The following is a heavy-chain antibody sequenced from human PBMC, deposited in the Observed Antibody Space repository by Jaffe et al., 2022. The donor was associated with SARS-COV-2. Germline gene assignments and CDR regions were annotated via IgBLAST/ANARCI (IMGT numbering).Heavy chain of an antibody. D-gene: IGHD3-22*01. CDR2: ISYDGSNK. V-gene: IGHV3-30-3*01. CDR1: GFTFSSYA. CDR3: ASSLYPYDSSGYQGYYGMDV. J-gene: IGHJ6*02. Sequence: QVQLVESGGGVVQPGRSLRLSCAASGFTFSSYAMHWVRQAPGKGLEWVAVISYDGSNKYYADSVKGRFTISRDNSKNTLYLQMNSLRAEDTAVYYCASSLYPYDSSGYQGYYGMDVWGQGTTVTVSS.